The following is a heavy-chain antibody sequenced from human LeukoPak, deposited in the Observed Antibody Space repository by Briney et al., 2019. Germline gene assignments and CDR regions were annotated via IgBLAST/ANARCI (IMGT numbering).Heavy chain of an antibody. J-gene: IGHJ6*02. CDR1: GFIISSYA. CDR3: ARCGGTCSLPSTSAMDV. Sequence: GRSLRLSCAASGFIISSYAVHWVRQAPGKGLEWVAVISSDGRHIFYADSVKGRFTISRDNSKNTLYLQMNSLRAEDTALYLCARCGGTCSLPSTSAMDVWGQGTTVTVS. CDR2: ISSDGRHI. D-gene: IGHD2-21*01. V-gene: IGHV3-30*04.